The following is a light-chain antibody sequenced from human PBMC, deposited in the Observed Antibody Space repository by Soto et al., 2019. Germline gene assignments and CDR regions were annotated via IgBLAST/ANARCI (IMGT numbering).Light chain of an antibody. Sequence: QSALTQPPSASGSPGQSVTISCTGTSSDVGAHDYVSWYQKHPAKAPRLIIYEVSKRPSGVPDRFSGSKSGNTASLSVSGLQAEDEGDYYGSSAAGNTYWVFGGGTKLTVL. CDR3: SSAAGNTYWV. CDR2: EVS. J-gene: IGLJ3*02. CDR1: SSDVGAHDY. V-gene: IGLV2-8*01.